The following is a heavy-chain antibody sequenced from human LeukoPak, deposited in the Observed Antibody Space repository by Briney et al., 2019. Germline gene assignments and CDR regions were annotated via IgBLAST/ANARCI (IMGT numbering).Heavy chain of an antibody. J-gene: IGHJ4*02. CDR2: ISGSGGST. D-gene: IGHD3-10*01. CDR1: GFTFSSYA. V-gene: IGHV3-23*01. CDR3: AKDYYGSGSYYGGTIGFFDY. Sequence: AGGSLRLSCAAPGFTFSSYAMSWVRQAPGKGLEWVSGISGSGGSTYYADSVKGRFTMSRDNSKNTLYLQMNSLRAEDTAVYYCAKDYYGSGSYYGGTIGFFDYWGQGTLVTVSS.